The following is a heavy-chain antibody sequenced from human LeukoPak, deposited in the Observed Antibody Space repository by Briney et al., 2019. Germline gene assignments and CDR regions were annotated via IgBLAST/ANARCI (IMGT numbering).Heavy chain of an antibody. J-gene: IGHJ4*02. CDR1: GGSFSGYY. V-gene: IGHV4-34*01. CDR3: ARNFQYYDLPDY. CDR2: INHSGST. Sequence: SETLSLTCAVYGGSFSGYYWSWIRQPPGKGLEWIGEINHSGSTYYNPSLKSRVTISVDTSKNQFSLKLISVTAADTAVYYCARNFQYYDLPDYWGQGTLVTFSS. D-gene: IGHD1-26*01.